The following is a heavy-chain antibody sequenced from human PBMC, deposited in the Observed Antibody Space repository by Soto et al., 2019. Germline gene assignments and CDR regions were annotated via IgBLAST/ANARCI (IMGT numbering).Heavy chain of an antibody. V-gene: IGHV3-21*01. CDR3: ARFLGDSSGTDY. D-gene: IGHD3-22*01. CDR2: ISSSSSYI. Sequence: EVQLVESGGGLVKPGGSLRLSCAASGFTFSSYSMNWVRQAPGKGLEWVSSISSSSSYIYYADSVKGRFTISRDNAKNSLYLQMNSLRAEDTAVYYCARFLGDSSGTDYWGQGTLVTVSS. J-gene: IGHJ4*02. CDR1: GFTFSSYS.